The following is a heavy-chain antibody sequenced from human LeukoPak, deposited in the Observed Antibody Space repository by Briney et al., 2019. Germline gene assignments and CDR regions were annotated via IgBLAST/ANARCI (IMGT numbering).Heavy chain of an antibody. J-gene: IGHJ4*02. CDR1: GFTFSSYA. D-gene: IGHD6-19*01. CDR2: ISGSGGNT. V-gene: IGHV3-23*01. CDR3: AKDLLAVAGHTLDY. Sequence: GGSLRLSCAASGFTFSSYAMSWVRQAPGKGLEWVSVISGSGGNTYYADSVKGRFTISRDNSKNTLYLQLNSLRAEDTAVYYCAKDLLAVAGHTLDYWGQGTLVTVSS.